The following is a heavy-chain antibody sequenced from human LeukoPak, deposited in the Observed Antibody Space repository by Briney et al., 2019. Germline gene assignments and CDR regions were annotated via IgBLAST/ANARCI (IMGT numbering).Heavy chain of an antibody. D-gene: IGHD1-1*01. CDR1: GFTFSSYA. V-gene: IGHV3-23*01. CDR3: AKSGTMGTIYYYGMDV. J-gene: IGHJ6*02. CDR2: ISGSGGST. Sequence: GGSLRLSCAASGFTFSSYAMSWVRQAPGKGLEWVSAISGSGGSTYYADSVKGRFTISRGNSKNTLYLQMNSLRAEDTAVYYCAKSGTMGTIYYYGMDVWGQGTTVTVSS.